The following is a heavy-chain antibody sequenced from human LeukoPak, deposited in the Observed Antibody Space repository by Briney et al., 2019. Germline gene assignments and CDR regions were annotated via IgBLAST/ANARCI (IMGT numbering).Heavy chain of an antibody. CDR1: GYSFNTFW. J-gene: IGHJ4*02. Sequence: GESLKTSCKGSGYSFNTFWIGWVRQTPETGLEWMGNIYPSDSETKYKPSFQGQVTISVDKSISTAYLRLSSLKASDTAIYYCARLIYYGSGRTYFFDSWGQGTLVTVSS. CDR3: ARLIYYGSGRTYFFDS. D-gene: IGHD3-10*01. CDR2: IYPSDSET. V-gene: IGHV5-51*01.